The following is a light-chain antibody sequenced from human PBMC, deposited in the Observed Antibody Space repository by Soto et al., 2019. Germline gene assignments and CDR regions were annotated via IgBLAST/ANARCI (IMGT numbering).Light chain of an antibody. CDR3: SSYTSSSTLV. V-gene: IGLV2-14*02. CDR1: SSDVGSHNF. J-gene: IGLJ1*01. CDR2: EVT. Sequence: QSVLTQPASVSGSPGQSITISCTGTSSDVGSHNFVSWYQQRPGKAPKLMIFEVTKRPSGVSNRFSASKSGNTASLTISGVQPEDEADYYCSSYTSSSTLVFGTGTKLTVL.